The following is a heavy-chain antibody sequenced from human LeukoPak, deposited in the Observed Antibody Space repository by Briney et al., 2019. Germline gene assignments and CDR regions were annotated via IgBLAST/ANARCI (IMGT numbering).Heavy chain of an antibody. CDR1: GFTFSSYG. Sequence: PGGSLRLSCAASGFTFSSYGMHWVRQAPGKGLEWVAFIRYDGSNKYYADSVKGRFTISRDNSKNTLYLQMNSLRAEDTAVYYCAKDRVVLAVAGLDYWGQGTLVTVSS. D-gene: IGHD6-19*01. CDR3: AKDRVVLAVAGLDY. J-gene: IGHJ4*02. CDR2: IRYDGSNK. V-gene: IGHV3-30*02.